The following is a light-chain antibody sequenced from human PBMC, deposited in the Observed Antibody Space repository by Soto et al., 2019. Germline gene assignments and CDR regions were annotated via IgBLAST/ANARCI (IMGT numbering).Light chain of an antibody. J-gene: IGKJ4*01. CDR2: AAS. CDR3: HQSFTILPT. Sequence: DIQMTQSPSSLSASVGDRVTIACRASQDISAYLNWLQQKPGRAPKLLISAASTLQGDVPSRFSGSGSGTDFTLTITGLQHDDFATYYCHQSFTILPTFGGGTKLEIK. V-gene: IGKV1-39*01. CDR1: QDISAY.